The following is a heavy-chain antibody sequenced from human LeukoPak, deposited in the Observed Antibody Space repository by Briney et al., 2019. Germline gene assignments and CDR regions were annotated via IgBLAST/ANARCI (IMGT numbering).Heavy chain of an antibody. Sequence: PGGSLRLSCADSGFTFSDYYMNWLRQAPGKGLEWVSSISRGGNSIYYADSVKGRFTISRDNAKNSLYLQMNSLRAEDTAVYYCARDQYLDYRGQGTLVTVSS. J-gene: IGHJ4*02. V-gene: IGHV3-11*01. CDR2: ISRGGNSI. CDR3: ARDQYLDY. CDR1: GFTFSDYY.